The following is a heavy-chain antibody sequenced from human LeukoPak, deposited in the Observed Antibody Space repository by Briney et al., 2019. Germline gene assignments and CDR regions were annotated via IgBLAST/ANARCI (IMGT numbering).Heavy chain of an antibody. Sequence: SVKVSCKASGGTFSSYAISWVRQAPGQGLEWMGGIMPIFGTANHAQKFQGRVTITADESTSTAYMELSSLRSEDTAVYYCARSGTYCGGDCYQLDYWGQGTLVTVSS. CDR1: GGTFSSYA. CDR2: IMPIFGTA. CDR3: ARSGTYCGGDCYQLDY. J-gene: IGHJ4*02. V-gene: IGHV1-69*13. D-gene: IGHD2-21*01.